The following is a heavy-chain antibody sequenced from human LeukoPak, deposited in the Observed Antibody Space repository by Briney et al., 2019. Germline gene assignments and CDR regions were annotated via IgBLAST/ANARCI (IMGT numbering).Heavy chain of an antibody. V-gene: IGHV4-38-2*02. CDR1: GYSINSGYY. CDR2: MYHGGIT. J-gene: IGHJ4*02. Sequence: PSETLSLTCTVSGYSINSGYYWDWIRQPPGKGQEWIGSMYHGGITYYSPSLKSRVTISVDTSKNQFSLNLSSVTAADTAVYYCARGRNWHSGTYYGALDYWGQGVLVTVSS. CDR3: ARGRNWHSGTYYGALDY. D-gene: IGHD1-26*01.